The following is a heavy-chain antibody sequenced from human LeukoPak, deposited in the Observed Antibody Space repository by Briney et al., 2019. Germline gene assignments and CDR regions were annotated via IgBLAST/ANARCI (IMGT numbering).Heavy chain of an antibody. J-gene: IGHJ6*02. V-gene: IGHV4-30-4*01. CDR2: ISYSGST. CDR3: ARGGRLGGYGMDV. Sequence: SETLSLTCTVSAGSISSGDYFWSWTRQPPGKGLEWIGYISYSGSTYYNPSLKSRVTISVDTSKNQFSLKLSSVTAADTAVYYCARGGRLGGYGMDVWGQGTTVTVSS. D-gene: IGHD3-16*01. CDR1: AGSISSGDYF.